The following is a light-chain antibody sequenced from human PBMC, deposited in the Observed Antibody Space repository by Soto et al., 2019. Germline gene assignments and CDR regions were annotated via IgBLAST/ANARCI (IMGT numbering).Light chain of an antibody. J-gene: IGLJ2*01. CDR1: SSDVGGYNY. CDR3: CSYAGGNTWV. V-gene: IGLV2-11*01. Sequence: QSVLTQPRSVSGSPGHSVTLSCTGTSSDVGGYNYVSWYQHHPGKAPKVMIYDVCKRPSGVPERFSGSKSGTAVSLTISGLQAEEDDYYYCCSYAGGNTWVFGGGTQLTVL. CDR2: DVC.